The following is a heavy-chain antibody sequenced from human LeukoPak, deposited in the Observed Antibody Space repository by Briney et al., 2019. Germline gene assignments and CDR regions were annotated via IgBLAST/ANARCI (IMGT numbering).Heavy chain of an antibody. CDR1: GYTFTSYA. V-gene: IGHV7-4-1*02. CDR2: INANTGNP. Sequence: GASVKVSCKASGYTFTSYAMNSVRQAPGQELEWMGWINANTGNPAYAQGFTGRFVFSLHTSVSTAYLQISSLKAEDTAVYYCARSLAAAGHMDVWGKGTTVTVSS. J-gene: IGHJ6*03. CDR3: ARSLAAAGHMDV. D-gene: IGHD6-13*01.